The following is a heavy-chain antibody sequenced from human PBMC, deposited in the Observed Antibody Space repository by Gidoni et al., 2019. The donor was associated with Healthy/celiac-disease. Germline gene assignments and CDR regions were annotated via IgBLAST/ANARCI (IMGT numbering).Heavy chain of an antibody. J-gene: IGHJ2*01. CDR2: IYYSGST. Sequence: KPSETLSLTCTVSGGSISSSSYYWGWIRQPPGKGLEWIGSIYYSGSTYYNPSLKSRVTISVDTSKNQFSLKLSSVTAADTAVYYCARLRTGDRYFDLWGRGTLVTVSS. CDR1: GGSISSSSYY. D-gene: IGHD7-27*01. V-gene: IGHV4-39*01. CDR3: ARLRTGDRYFDL.